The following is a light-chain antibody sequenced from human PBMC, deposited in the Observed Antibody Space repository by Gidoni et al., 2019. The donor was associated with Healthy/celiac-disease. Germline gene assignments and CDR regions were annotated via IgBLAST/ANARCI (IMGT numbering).Light chain of an antibody. CDR3: QQYYSTPQT. Sequence: DIVMTQAPDSLAVSLGERATINCKSSQSVLYSSNNKNYLAWYQQKPGQPPKLLIYWASTRESGVPDRFSGSGSGTDFTLTISSLQAEDVAVSYCQQYYSTPQTFGQGTKVEI. CDR2: WAS. CDR1: QSVLYSSNNKNY. V-gene: IGKV4-1*01. J-gene: IGKJ1*01.